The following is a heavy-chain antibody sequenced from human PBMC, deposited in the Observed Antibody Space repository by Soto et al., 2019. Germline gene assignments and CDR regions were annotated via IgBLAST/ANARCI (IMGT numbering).Heavy chain of an antibody. CDR2: ISSSSSYI. D-gene: IGHD6-6*01. V-gene: IGHV3-21*01. Sequence: VGSLRLSCAASGFTFSSYSMNWVRQAPGKGLEWVSSISSSSSYIYYADSVKGRFTISRDNAKNSLYLQMNSLRAEDTAVYYCARGSGSSSPNELDYWGQGTLVTVSS. CDR1: GFTFSSYS. J-gene: IGHJ4*02. CDR3: ARGSGSSSPNELDY.